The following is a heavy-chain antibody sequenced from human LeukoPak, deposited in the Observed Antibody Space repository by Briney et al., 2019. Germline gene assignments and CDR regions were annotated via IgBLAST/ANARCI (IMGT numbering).Heavy chain of an antibody. J-gene: IGHJ4*02. CDR2: ISYDGSNK. V-gene: IGHV3-30*03. CDR1: GFTFSSYG. D-gene: IGHD3-3*01. Sequence: PGRSLRLSCAASGFTFSSYGMHWVRQAPGKGLEWVAVISYDGSNKYYADSVKGRFTISRDNAKNSLYLQMNSLRDEDTAVYYCARDSGVDAHIDYWGQGTLVTVSA. CDR3: ARDSGVDAHIDY.